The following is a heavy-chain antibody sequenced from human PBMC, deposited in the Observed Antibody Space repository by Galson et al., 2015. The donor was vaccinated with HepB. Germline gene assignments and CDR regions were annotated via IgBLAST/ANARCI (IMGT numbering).Heavy chain of an antibody. D-gene: IGHD3-3*01. Sequence: SLRLSCAASGFTLTSYGMHWVRQAPGKGLEWVAVISYDGTTQYYADSVKGRFTISRDISKNTLYLQMDSLRAEDTAIYYCAKEETEVSSFGFDYWGQGTLVSVSS. CDR2: ISYDGTTQ. CDR1: GFTLTSYG. CDR3: AKEETEVSSFGFDY. V-gene: IGHV3-30*18. J-gene: IGHJ4*02.